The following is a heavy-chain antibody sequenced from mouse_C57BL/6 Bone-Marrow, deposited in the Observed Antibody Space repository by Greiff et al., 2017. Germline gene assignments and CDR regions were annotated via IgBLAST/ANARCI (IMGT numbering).Heavy chain of an antibody. D-gene: IGHD3-2*02. Sequence: QVQLQQPGAQLVKPGASVKLSCKASGYTFTSYWMHWVKQRPGQGLEWIGMIHPNSGSTNYNEKFKSKATLTVDKSSSTAYMQLSSLTSEDSAVYYCARGLRLPPWFAYWGQGTLVTVSA. V-gene: IGHV1-64*01. J-gene: IGHJ3*01. CDR3: ARGLRLPPWFAY. CDR2: IHPNSGST. CDR1: GYTFTSYW.